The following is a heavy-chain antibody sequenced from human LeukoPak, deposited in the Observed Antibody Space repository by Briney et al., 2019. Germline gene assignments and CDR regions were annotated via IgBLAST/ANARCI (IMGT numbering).Heavy chain of an antibody. CDR2: IYTSGST. V-gene: IGHV4-4*09. Sequence: SETLSLTCTVSGGSISSYYWSWIRQPPGKGLEWIGYIYTSGSTNYNPSLKSRVTISVDTSKNQFSQKLSSVTAADTAVYYCARRGASFDYWGQGTLVTVSS. D-gene: IGHD5-12*01. J-gene: IGHJ4*02. CDR3: ARRGASFDY. CDR1: GGSISSYY.